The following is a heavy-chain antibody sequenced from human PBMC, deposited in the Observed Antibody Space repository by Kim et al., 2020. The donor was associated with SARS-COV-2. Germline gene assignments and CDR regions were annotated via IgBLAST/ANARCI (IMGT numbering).Heavy chain of an antibody. V-gene: IGHV3-23*01. CDR3: AKGFEDYTFVLRGGMDV. CDR1: GFTFSSYA. Sequence: GGSLRLSCAASGFTFSSYAMSWVRQAPGKGLEWVSAISGSGGSTYYADSVKGRFTISRDNSKNTLYLQMNSLRAEDTAVYYCAKGFEDYTFVLRGGMDVWGQGTTVTVSS. CDR2: ISGSGGST. D-gene: IGHD4-4*01. J-gene: IGHJ6*02.